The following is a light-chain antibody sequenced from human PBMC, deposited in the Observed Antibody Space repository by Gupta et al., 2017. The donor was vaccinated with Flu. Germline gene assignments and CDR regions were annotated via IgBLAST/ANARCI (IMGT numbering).Light chain of an antibody. CDR1: RCEDKS. Sequence: RKTADITCSGDRCEDKSACRNQQKPVQYPVLVIYKNTSRTAGIHERFSGSTSETTATLTVGGSQARDEDDYYCQAGDSSTFVFGTGTKVTVL. CDR3: QAGDSSTFV. V-gene: IGLV3-1*01. J-gene: IGLJ1*01. CDR2: KNT.